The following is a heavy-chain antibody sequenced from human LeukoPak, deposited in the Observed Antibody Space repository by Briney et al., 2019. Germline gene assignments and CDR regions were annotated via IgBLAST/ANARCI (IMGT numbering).Heavy chain of an antibody. CDR1: GFTFSSYG. J-gene: IGHJ4*02. V-gene: IGHV3-30*18. CDR3: AKDRWYTAMGLFDY. D-gene: IGHD5-18*01. Sequence: GRSLRLSCAASGFTFSSYGMHWVRQAPGRGLEWVAVISYDGSNKYYADSVKGRFTISRDNSKNTLYLQMNSLRAEDTAVYYRAKDRWYTAMGLFDYWGQGTLVTVSS. CDR2: ISYDGSNK.